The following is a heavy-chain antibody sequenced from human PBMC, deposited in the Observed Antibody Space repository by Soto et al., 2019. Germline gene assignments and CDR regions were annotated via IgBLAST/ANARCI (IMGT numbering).Heavy chain of an antibody. CDR1: GYIFTSYY. D-gene: IGHD2-2*03. Sequence: ASVKVSCKASGYIFTSYYIHWVRQAPGQGLEWMGWINPFDGSRMFAQSFQGRVTMTRDTSTSTVYMEVSSLRSEDTAVYYCSIVDPGQTSPFDYWCPGTLVTVFS. CDR2: INPFDGSR. V-gene: IGHV1-46*03. J-gene: IGHJ4*02. CDR3: SIVDPGQTSPFDY.